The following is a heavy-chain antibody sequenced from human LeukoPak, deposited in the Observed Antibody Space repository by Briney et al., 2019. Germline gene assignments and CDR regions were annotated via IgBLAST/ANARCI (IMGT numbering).Heavy chain of an antibody. CDR3: ARVAGSGFGYFDY. CDR2: IWYDGSNK. V-gene: IGHV3-33*01. CDR1: GFAFSSYG. Sequence: GGSLRLSCAASGFAFSSYGMHWVRQAPGKGLEWVAVIWYDGSNKYYADSVKGRFTISRDNSKNTLYLQMNSLRAEDTAVYYCARVAGSGFGYFDYWGQGTLVTVSS. J-gene: IGHJ4*02. D-gene: IGHD6-19*01.